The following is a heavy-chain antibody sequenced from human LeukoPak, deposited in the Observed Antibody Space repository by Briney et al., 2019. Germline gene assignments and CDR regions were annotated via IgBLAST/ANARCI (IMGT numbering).Heavy chain of an antibody. CDR2: INPNSGGT. CDR3: AGELRGYSYGYHYYYGMDV. V-gene: IGHV1-2*02. D-gene: IGHD5-18*01. J-gene: IGHJ6*02. CDR1: GYTFTGYY. Sequence: ASVKVSCKASGYTFTGYYMHWVRQAPGQGLEWMGWINPNSGGTNYAQKFQGRVTMTRDTSISTAYMELSRLRSDDTAVYYCAGELRGYSYGYHYYYGMDVWGQGTTVTVSS.